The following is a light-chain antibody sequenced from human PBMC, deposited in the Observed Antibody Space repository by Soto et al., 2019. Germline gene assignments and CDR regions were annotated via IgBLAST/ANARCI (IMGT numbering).Light chain of an antibody. V-gene: IGKV3-20*01. J-gene: IGKJ2*01. CDR1: QSVSSSY. CDR2: GAS. Sequence: IVLTQSPGTLSLSPGERATLYCRASQSVSSSYLAWYQQKPGQAPRLLIDGASSRATGIPDRFSGSGSGTDFTLTLSILEPEDFAVYYCQQYGSSPYTFGQGTKLEIK. CDR3: QQYGSSPYT.